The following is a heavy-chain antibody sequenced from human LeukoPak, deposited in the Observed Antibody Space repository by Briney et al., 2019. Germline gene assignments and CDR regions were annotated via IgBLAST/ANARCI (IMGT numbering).Heavy chain of an antibody. CDR2: ISAYNGNT. V-gene: IGHV1-18*01. CDR3: ARTTTSARHYNYYMDV. Sequence: GASVKVSCKASGYTFTNYAITWVRQAPGQGLEWMGWISAYNGNTNYAQKLQGRVTMTTDTSTSTAYMELRSLRSDDTAVYYCARTTTSARHYNYYMDVWGKGTTVTVSS. CDR1: GYTFTNYA. D-gene: IGHD4-17*01. J-gene: IGHJ6*03.